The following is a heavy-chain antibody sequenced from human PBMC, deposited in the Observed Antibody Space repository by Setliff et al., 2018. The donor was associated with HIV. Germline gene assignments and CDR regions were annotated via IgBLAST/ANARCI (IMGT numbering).Heavy chain of an antibody. J-gene: IGHJ4*02. Sequence: SETLSLTCTVSGGSISSYYWSWIRQPPGKGLDWLGYIYYSGSTNYNPSLKSRVTISVDTSKNQFSLKLSSVTAADTALYYCARGAPYGSGRHRWNSWGRGTLVAAAS. CDR1: GGSISSYY. CDR3: ARGAPYGSGRHRWNS. D-gene: IGHD3-10*01. V-gene: IGHV4-59*01. CDR2: IYYSGST.